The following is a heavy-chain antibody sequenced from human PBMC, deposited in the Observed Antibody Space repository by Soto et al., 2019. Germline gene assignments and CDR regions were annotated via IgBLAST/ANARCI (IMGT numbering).Heavy chain of an antibody. CDR3: ARDSGGYSLEGDYYYYGMDV. V-gene: IGHV3-53*02. D-gene: IGHD5-18*01. CDR2: IYSGGST. J-gene: IGHJ6*02. Sequence: EVQLVETGGGLIQPGGSLRLSCAASGFTVSSNYMSWVRQAPGKGLEWVSVIYSGGSTYYADSVKGRFTISRDNSKNTLYLQMNSLRAEDTAVYYCARDSGGYSLEGDYYYYGMDVWGQGTTVTVSS. CDR1: GFTVSSNY.